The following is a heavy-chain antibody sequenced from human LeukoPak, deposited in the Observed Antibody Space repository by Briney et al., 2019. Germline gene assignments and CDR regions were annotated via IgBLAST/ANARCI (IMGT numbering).Heavy chain of an antibody. CDR3: AREEFQAFDI. CDR2: INSDGSST. D-gene: IGHD3-10*01. CDR1: GFTFSSYW. J-gene: IGHJ3*02. V-gene: IGHV3-74*01. Sequence: GGSLRLSCAASGFTFSSYWMHWVRQAPGKGLAWVSRINSDGSSTSYADSVKGRFTISRDNAKNTLYLQMNSLRAEDTAVYYCAREEFQAFDIWGQGTMVTVSS.